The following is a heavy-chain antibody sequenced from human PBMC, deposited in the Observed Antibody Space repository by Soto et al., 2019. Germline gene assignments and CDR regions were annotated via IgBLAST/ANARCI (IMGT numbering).Heavy chain of an antibody. D-gene: IGHD3-22*01. CDR3: ARDLRRNYYYDSSGYYFPSDAFGI. J-gene: IGHJ3*02. CDR2: INAGNGNT. V-gene: IGHV1-3*01. CDR1: GYTFTSYA. Sequence: ASVKVSCKASGYTFTSYAMHWVRQAPGQRLEWMGWINAGNGNTKYSQKFQGRVTITRDTSASTAYMELSSLRSEDTAVYYCARDLRRNYYYDSSGYYFPSDAFGIWGQGTMVTVS.